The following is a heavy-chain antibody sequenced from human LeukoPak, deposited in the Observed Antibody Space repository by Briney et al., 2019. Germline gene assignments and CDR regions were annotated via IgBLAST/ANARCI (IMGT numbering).Heavy chain of an antibody. CDR2: IIPIFGTA. CDR1: GGTFSSYA. Sequence: GASVKVSCKASGGTFSSYAISWVRQAPGQGLEWMGGIIPIFGTANYAQKFQGRVTITADESTSTAYMELSSLRSEDTAVYYCASSTNNKSQWELDYWGQGTLVTVSS. D-gene: IGHD1-26*01. V-gene: IGHV1-69*13. CDR3: ASSTNNKSQWELDY. J-gene: IGHJ4*02.